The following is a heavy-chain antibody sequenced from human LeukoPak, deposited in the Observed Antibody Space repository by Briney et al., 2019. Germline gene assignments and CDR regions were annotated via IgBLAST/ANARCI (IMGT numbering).Heavy chain of an antibody. CDR3: ARWGYCSGGSCRNFDY. J-gene: IGHJ4*02. V-gene: IGHV4-34*01. CDR2: INHSGST. D-gene: IGHD2-15*01. CDR1: GGSFSGYY. Sequence: ASETLSLTCAVYGGSFSGYYWSWVRQPPGKGLEWMGEINHSGSTNYNPCLKSRVTISVDTSKNQFSLKLSSVTAADTAVYYCARWGYCSGGSCRNFDYWGQGTLVTVSS.